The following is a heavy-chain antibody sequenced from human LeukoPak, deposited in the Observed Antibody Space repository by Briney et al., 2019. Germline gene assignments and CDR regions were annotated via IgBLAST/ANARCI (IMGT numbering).Heavy chain of an antibody. Sequence: SQTLSLTCTVSGGSISSGGYYWSWIRQHPGKGLEWIGYIYYSGSTYYNPSLKSRVTISVDTSKNQFSLKLSSVTAADTAVYYCARVPSHIVAAWGWFDPWGQGTLVTVSS. D-gene: IGHD5-12*01. CDR1: GGSISSGGYY. CDR3: ARVPSHIVAAWGWFDP. V-gene: IGHV4-31*03. CDR2: IYYSGST. J-gene: IGHJ5*02.